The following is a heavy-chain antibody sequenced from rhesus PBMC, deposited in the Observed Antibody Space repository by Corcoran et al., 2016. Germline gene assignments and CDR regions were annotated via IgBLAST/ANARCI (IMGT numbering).Heavy chain of an antibody. CDR3: ARVGEYCTGTGCYSYFDY. J-gene: IGHJ4*01. CDR2: INGNNCST. CDR1: GGSFSSYW. Sequence: QVQLQESGPGLVKPSETLSLTCAVSGGSFSSYWWSWIRQPPGKGLEWIGEINGNNCSTNYTPPPKGRVTISQDASKNQCSLKLTSVTAADTAVYYCARVGEYCTGTGCYSYFDYWGQGVLVTVSS. D-gene: IGHD2-21*01. V-gene: IGHV4-80*01.